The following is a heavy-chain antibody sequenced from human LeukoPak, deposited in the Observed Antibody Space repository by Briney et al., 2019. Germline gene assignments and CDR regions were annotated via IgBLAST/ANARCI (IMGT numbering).Heavy chain of an antibody. CDR3: ARGLSLGGNSGGMGY. CDR2: INPNSGGT. J-gene: IGHJ4*02. Sequence: ASVKVSCKASGYTFTGYYMHWVRQAPGQGLEWMGWINPNSGGTNYAQKFQGRVTMTRDTSISTAYMELSSLRSEDTAVYYCARGLSLGGNSGGMGYWGQGTLVTVSS. D-gene: IGHD4-23*01. V-gene: IGHV1-2*02. CDR1: GYTFTGYY.